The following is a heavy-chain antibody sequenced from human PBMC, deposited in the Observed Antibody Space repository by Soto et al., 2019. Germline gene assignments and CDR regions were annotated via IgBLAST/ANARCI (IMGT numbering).Heavy chain of an antibody. V-gene: IGHV1-18*01. D-gene: IGHD6-13*01. CDR3: ARDLAAAGPFDY. CDR1: GYTFTNYA. CDR2: ISAYNGNT. Sequence: QVQLVQSGAEVKKPGASVKVSCKASGYTFTNYAFSWVRQAPGQGLEWMGWISAYNGNTNYPQKLQGRVTMTTDTSTSTAYMELRSLRSEDTAVYYCARDLAAAGPFDYWGQGTLVTVSS. J-gene: IGHJ4*02.